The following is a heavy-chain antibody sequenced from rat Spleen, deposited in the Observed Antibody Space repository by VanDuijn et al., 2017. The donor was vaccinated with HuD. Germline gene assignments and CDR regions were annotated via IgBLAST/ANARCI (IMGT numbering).Heavy chain of an antibody. V-gene: IGHV5-29*01. Sequence: EVQLVESGGALVQPGRSLKLSCAASGFTFSNYGMAWVRQAPTKGLEWVATINYDGSSTHYRDSVKGRFTISRDNAKSTLFLQMDSLRSEDTATHYCARHVDYWGQGVMVTVSS. CDR1: GFTFSNYG. CDR2: INYDGSST. CDR3: ARHVDY. J-gene: IGHJ2*01.